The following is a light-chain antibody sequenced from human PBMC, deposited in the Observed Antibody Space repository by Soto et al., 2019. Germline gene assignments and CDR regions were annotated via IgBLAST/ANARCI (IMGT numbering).Light chain of an antibody. Sequence: DIVVTQSPHSLPVTPGEPASISCRSSQSLLHSNGNTYLDWYLQKPGQSPQLLIYLGSNRASGVPDRFSGSGSGTDYTLRISRVVAEDVGVYYCMQVLQNPLTFGGGTKVEI. CDR2: LGS. J-gene: IGKJ4*01. CDR3: MQVLQNPLT. V-gene: IGKV2-28*01. CDR1: QSLLHSNGNTY.